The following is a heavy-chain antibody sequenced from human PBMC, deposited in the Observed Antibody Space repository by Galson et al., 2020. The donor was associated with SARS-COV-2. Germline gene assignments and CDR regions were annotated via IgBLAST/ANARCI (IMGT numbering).Heavy chain of an antibody. CDR3: TRSSDHLFDP. Sequence: SETLSLTCSVSGISITDFSWSWVRQSTGEGLEWIGRISTSGSTLYNPSLKSRVSISRDSSKNQFALTLSSVTAADTAVYYCTRSSDHLFDPWGQGILVTVSS. J-gene: IGHJ5*02. CDR2: ISTSGST. D-gene: IGHD2-15*01. V-gene: IGHV4-4*07. CDR1: GISITDFS.